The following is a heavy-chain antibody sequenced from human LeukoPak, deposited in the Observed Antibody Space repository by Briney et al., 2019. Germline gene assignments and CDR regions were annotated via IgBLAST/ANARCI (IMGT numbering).Heavy chain of an antibody. D-gene: IGHD3-10*01. Sequence: SETLSLTCTVSGGSISSYYWSSIRQPPGKGLEWIGYIYYSGSTNYNPSLKSRVTISVDTSKNQFSLKLSSVTAADTAVYYCARANPGSSYYYGMDVWGQGTTVTVSS. CDR3: ARANPGSSYYYGMDV. J-gene: IGHJ6*02. V-gene: IGHV4-59*01. CDR1: GGSISSYY. CDR2: IYYSGST.